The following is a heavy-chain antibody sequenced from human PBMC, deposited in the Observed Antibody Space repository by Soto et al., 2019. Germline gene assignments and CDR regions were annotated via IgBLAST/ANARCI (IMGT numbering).Heavy chain of an antibody. CDR2: INVSDGST. D-gene: IGHD6-19*01. V-gene: IGHV1-46*01. CDR1: GYPFTSYY. CDR3: AREAAVAGTAFDH. J-gene: IGHJ5*02. Sequence: GASVKVSCKASGYPFTSYYLHWVRQAPGQGPEWMGRINVSDGSTGYAQNFQGRVTMTRDTSTTTVYMELSPLRSDDTAVYYCAREAAVAGTAFDHWGQGTLVTVSS.